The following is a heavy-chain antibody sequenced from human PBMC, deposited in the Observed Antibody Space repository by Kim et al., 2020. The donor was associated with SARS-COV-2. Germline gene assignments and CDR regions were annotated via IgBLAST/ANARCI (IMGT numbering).Heavy chain of an antibody. Sequence: GGSLRLSCAASGFSFSDYYMSWIRQAPGKGLEWVSYISGGSSYTNYADSVKGRFTISRDNAKNSLYLQMNSLRAEDTAVYYCARGQTVHQFDPWGQGTLVTVSS. CDR1: GFSFSDYY. V-gene: IGHV3-11*05. CDR2: ISGGSSYT. J-gene: IGHJ5*02. CDR3: ARGQTVHQFDP. D-gene: IGHD4-4*01.